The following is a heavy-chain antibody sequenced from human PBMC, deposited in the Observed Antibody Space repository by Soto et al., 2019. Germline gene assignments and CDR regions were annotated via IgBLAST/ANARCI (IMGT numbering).Heavy chain of an antibody. Sequence: SETLSLTCAVYGGSFSGYFYSWIRQPPGKGLEWIGESTHGGSTNYNPSLKSRVTISIDTSKNQFSLKLSSVTAADTAVYYCARDTGFGFNWFDPWGQGTLVTVSS. CDR2: STHGGST. CDR1: GGSFSGYF. CDR3: ARDTGFGFNWFDP. D-gene: IGHD3-10*01. V-gene: IGHV4-34*01. J-gene: IGHJ5*02.